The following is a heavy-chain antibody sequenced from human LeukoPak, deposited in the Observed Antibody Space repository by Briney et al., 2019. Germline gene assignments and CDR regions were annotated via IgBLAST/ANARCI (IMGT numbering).Heavy chain of an antibody. CDR3: ARGERHIPIYY. CDR1: GGSFSNYA. CDR2: IIPLFGSP. J-gene: IGHJ4*02. D-gene: IGHD2-21*01. Sequence: SVTVSCTASGGSFSNYAISWVRQAPGQGLEWMGGIIPLFGSPTYAQKFQGRVTITTDESTTTAYMELSSLRSDDTAVFYCARGERHIPIYYWGQGTLVTVSS. V-gene: IGHV1-69*05.